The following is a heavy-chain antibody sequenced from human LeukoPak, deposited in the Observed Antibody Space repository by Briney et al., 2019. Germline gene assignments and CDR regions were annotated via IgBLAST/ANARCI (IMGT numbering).Heavy chain of an antibody. CDR1: GFTFSSYS. CDR3: ASKYSGSYYVGY. V-gene: IGHV3-21*01. CDR2: ISSSSSYI. Sequence: GGSLRLSCAASGFTFSSYSMNWVRQAPGKGXXWVSSISSSSSYIYYADSVKGRFTISRDNAKNSLYLQMNSLRAEDTAVYYCASKYSGSYYVGYWGQGTLVTVSS. J-gene: IGHJ4*02. D-gene: IGHD1-26*01.